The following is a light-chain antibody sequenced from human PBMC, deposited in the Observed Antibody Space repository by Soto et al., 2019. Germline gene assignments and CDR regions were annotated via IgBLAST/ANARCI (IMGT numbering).Light chain of an antibody. CDR2: DAS. J-gene: IGKJ4*02. CDR3: QQRSNWPPLT. Sequence: EIVLTQSPATLSLSPGERATLSCRASQSVSSYLAWYQQKPGQAPRLLIYDASNRATGIPARFSGGGSGTDFTLTISSLEPEDFAVYYCQQRSNWPPLTVGGGTKVDIK. V-gene: IGKV3-11*01. CDR1: QSVSSY.